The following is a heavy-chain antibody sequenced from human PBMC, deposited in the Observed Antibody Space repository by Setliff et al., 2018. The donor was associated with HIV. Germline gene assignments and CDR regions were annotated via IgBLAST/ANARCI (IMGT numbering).Heavy chain of an antibody. CDR3: AKRTFGSGRLDP. Sequence: GGSLRLSCAASGFTFSDYWMTWVRQAPGKGLEWVANIKQDGSEKYCVDSVKGRFTIPRDNAKNSLYLQMNSLGAEDTAVYYCAKRTFGSGRLDPWGQGTLVTVA. CDR2: IKQDGSEK. CDR1: GFTFSDYW. D-gene: IGHD3-16*01. V-gene: IGHV3-7*03. J-gene: IGHJ5*02.